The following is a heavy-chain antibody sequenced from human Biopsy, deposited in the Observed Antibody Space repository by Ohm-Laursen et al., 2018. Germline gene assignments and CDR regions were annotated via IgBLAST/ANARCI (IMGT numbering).Heavy chain of an antibody. V-gene: IGHV4-34*01. J-gene: IGHJ3*01. Sequence: SETLSLTCTVSGGSFSGYDWTWIRQPPGKGLEWVGEFSHIGTTIYNPSLKSRLTISVDKSKNHFSLRLTSVTAADTATYFCARGPYGDNAGAFDVWGQGTVVTVSS. CDR2: FSHIGTT. CDR3: ARGPYGDNAGAFDV. D-gene: IGHD4/OR15-4a*01. CDR1: GGSFSGYD.